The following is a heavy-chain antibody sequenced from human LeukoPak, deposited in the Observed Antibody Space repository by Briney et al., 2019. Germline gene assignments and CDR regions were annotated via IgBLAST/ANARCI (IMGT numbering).Heavy chain of an antibody. D-gene: IGHD4-17*01. V-gene: IGHV3-7*01. J-gene: IGHJ4*02. CDR3: ARDYGDYVGYFDY. Sequence: GGSLRLSCAASGFSFSSYWMSWVRQAPGKGLEWVANIKQDGSEKYYVDSVEGRFTISRDNAKNSLYLQMNSLRAEDTAVYYCARDYGDYVGYFDYWGQGTLVTVSS. CDR2: IKQDGSEK. CDR1: GFSFSSYW.